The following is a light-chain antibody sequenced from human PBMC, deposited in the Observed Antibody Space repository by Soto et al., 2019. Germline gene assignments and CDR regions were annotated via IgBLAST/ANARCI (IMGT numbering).Light chain of an antibody. CDR1: QSVSSN. J-gene: IGKJ1*01. CDR2: GAS. V-gene: IGKV3-15*01. CDR3: QQYNNWPRT. Sequence: EIVMTQSPATLSVSPGERATLSCRASQSVSSNLAWYQQKPGQAPRLLIYGASTRATGIPARFSGSGSGTEFTLTISSLLSEDFAVYYCQQYNNWPRTFGQGTNVDIK.